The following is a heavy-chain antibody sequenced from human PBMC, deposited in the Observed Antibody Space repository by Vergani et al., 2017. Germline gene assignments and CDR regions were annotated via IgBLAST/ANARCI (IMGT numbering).Heavy chain of an antibody. CDR2: INPSGGHT. Sequence: QVQVVQSGAEVKKSGASVKVSCKTSGYTFSTYYMHWVRQPPGQGLEWMGIINPSGGHTTYAQKFQVRVTMTRDTSTSTVYMELSSLRSEDTAIYYCARGDYGILTGYRYWGQGTLVTVSA. D-gene: IGHD3-9*01. CDR3: ARGDYGILTGYRY. CDR1: GYTFSTYY. J-gene: IGHJ4*02. V-gene: IGHV1-46*03.